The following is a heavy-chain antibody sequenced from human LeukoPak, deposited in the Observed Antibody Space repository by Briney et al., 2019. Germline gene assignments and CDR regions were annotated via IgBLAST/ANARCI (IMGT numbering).Heavy chain of an antibody. CDR3: TRAWSGGSDAFDI. CDR2: MNPSSGNT. D-gene: IGHD3-3*01. CDR1: GYTFTNYD. J-gene: IGHJ3*02. V-gene: IGHV1-8*01. Sequence: ASVKVSCKASGYTFTNYDINWVRRATGQGLEWMGWMNPSSGNTGYAQKFQGRVTMTWSTSISTAYMELSSLRSEDTAMYYCTRAWSGGSDAFDIWGQGTMVTSLQ.